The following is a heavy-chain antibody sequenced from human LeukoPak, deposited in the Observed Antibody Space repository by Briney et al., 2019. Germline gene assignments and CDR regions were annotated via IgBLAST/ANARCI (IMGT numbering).Heavy chain of an antibody. V-gene: IGHV3-23*01. CDR2: ISGSGGST. J-gene: IGHJ4*02. Sequence: ETLSLTCTVSGGSISSYYWSWIRQPPGKGLEWVSAISGSGGSTHYADSVKGRFTISRDNSKNTPYLQMNSLRAEDTAVYYCAKVGITFGGVIGYFDYWGQGTLVTVSS. D-gene: IGHD3-16*02. CDR3: AKVGITFGGVIGYFDY. CDR1: GGSISSYY.